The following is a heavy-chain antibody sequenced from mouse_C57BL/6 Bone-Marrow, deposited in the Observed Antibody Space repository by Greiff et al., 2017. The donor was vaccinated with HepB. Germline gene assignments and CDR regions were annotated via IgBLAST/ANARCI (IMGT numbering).Heavy chain of an antibody. J-gene: IGHJ3*01. V-gene: IGHV5-6*01. D-gene: IGHD3-2*02. CDR3: ARPRDSSPLAY. CDR2: ISSGGSYT. CDR1: GFTFSSYG. Sequence: EVKLMESGGDLVKPGGSLKLSCAASGFTFSSYGMSWVRQTPDKRLEWVATISSGGSYTYYPDSVKGRFTISRDNAKNTLYLQMSSLKSEDTAMYNCARPRDSSPLAYWGQGTLVTVSA.